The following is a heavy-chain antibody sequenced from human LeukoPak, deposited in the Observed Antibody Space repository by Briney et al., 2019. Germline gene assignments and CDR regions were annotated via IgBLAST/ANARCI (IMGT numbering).Heavy chain of an antibody. CDR1: GGSMTTHH. Sequence: SETLSLTRTVSGGSMTTHHWNWIRQTPGKGLEWIGYVFDSGRTKVNPSLTSRVTLSTDTSKNQLSLRLSSVTAADTAVYYCTTIKRGDIFGYFDFWGQGILVTVSS. J-gene: IGHJ4*02. D-gene: IGHD5-18*01. CDR2: VFDSGRT. CDR3: TTIKRGDIFGYFDF. V-gene: IGHV4-59*11.